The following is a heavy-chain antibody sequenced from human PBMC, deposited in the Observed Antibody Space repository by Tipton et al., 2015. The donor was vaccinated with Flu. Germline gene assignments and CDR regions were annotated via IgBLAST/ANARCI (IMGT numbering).Heavy chain of an antibody. V-gene: IGHV3-11*01. Sequence: CAASGFTFSDYYMTWIRQAPGKGLEWVSYISSSGSTIYYADSVKGRFTISRDNANNSLYLQMNSLRAEDTAVYYCARERRYCSGTSCYGGPYFDYWGQGTLVTVSS. CDR3: ARERRYCSGTSCYGGPYFDY. J-gene: IGHJ4*02. CDR2: ISSSGSTI. D-gene: IGHD2-2*01. CDR1: GFTFSDYY.